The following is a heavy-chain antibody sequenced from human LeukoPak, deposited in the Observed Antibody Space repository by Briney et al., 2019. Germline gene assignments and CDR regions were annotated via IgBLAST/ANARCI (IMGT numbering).Heavy chain of an antibody. CDR1: GFTFSSYG. Sequence: GGSLRLSCAASGFTFSSYGMHWVRQAPGKGLEWVSIIYSGGATYYADSVKGRFTISRDSSKNTLYLQMHSLRAEDTAVYYCARAHDSNYYYCGMDVWGQGTTVTVSS. J-gene: IGHJ6*02. V-gene: IGHV3-53*01. CDR3: ARAHDSNYYYCGMDV. CDR2: IYSGGAT. D-gene: IGHD2-21*02.